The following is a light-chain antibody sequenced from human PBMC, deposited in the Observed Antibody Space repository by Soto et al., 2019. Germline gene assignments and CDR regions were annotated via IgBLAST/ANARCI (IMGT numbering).Light chain of an antibody. CDR2: GAS. Sequence: EIVLTQSPGTLSLSPGERATISCMASQSVSSSYLAWYQQKPGQAPRLLIYGASSRATGIPDRFSGSGSATDFTLTISRLEPEDFALYYCQHYGRSPITFGQGTRLEIK. V-gene: IGKV3-20*01. CDR1: QSVSSSY. CDR3: QHYGRSPIT. J-gene: IGKJ5*01.